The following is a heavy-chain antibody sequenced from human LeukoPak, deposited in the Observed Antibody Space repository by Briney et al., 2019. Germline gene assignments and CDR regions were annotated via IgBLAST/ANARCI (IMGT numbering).Heavy chain of an antibody. CDR3: ARETYGGNPYYFDY. Sequence: SVKVSCKASGGTFSSYAISWVRQAPGQGLEWMGGIIPIFGTANYAQKFQGRVTITADESTSTAYMELSSLRSENTAVYYCARETYGGNPYYFDYWGQGTLVTVSS. CDR1: GGTFSSYA. CDR2: IIPIFGTA. J-gene: IGHJ4*02. V-gene: IGHV1-69*13. D-gene: IGHD4-23*01.